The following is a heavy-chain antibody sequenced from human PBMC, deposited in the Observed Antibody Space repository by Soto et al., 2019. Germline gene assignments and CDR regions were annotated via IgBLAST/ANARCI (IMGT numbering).Heavy chain of an antibody. V-gene: IGHV4-31*03. D-gene: IGHD4-17*01. CDR3: ARDRGTVSTRVYYYYYGMDV. Sequence: QVQLQESGPGLVKPSQTLSLTCTVSGGSISSGGYYWSWIRQHPGKGLEWIGYIYYSGSTYYNPSLKSRVTISVDTSKNQFSLKLSSVTAADTALYYFARDRGTVSTRVYYYYYGMDVWGQGTTVTVSS. CDR1: GGSISSGGYY. J-gene: IGHJ6*02. CDR2: IYYSGST.